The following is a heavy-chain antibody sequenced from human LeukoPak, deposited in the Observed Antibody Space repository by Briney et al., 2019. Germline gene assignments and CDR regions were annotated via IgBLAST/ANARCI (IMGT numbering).Heavy chain of an antibody. CDR1: GFTFDDYA. CDR3: ARGGLWLPFDD. CDR2: ISWNSGSI. D-gene: IGHD5-24*01. J-gene: IGHJ4*02. V-gene: IGHV3-9*01. Sequence: GGSLRLSCAASGFTFDDYAMHWVRQAPGKGLEWVSGISWNSGSIGYADSVKGRFTISRDNAKNSLYLQMNSLRAEDTAVYYCARGGLWLPFDDWGQGTLVTVSS.